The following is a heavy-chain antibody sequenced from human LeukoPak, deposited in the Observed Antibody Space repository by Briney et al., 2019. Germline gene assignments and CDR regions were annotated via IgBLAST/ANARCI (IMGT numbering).Heavy chain of an antibody. J-gene: IGHJ4*02. Sequence: PGGSLRLSCAASGFTFSSYAMSWVRQAPGKGLDWVSVISGSGDTTYYADSVKGRFTISRDNSKNTLYLQMNSLRAEDTAVYYCAKTFYYGSSGYCNFDYWGQGTLSPSPQ. CDR1: GFTFSSYA. CDR3: AKTFYYGSSGYCNFDY. CDR2: ISGSGDTT. V-gene: IGHV3-23*01. D-gene: IGHD3-22*01.